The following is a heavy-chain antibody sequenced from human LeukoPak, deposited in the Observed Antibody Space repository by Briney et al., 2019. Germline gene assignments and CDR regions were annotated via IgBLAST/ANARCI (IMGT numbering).Heavy chain of an antibody. D-gene: IGHD6-13*01. CDR1: GFTFSSYG. J-gene: IGHJ4*02. Sequence: GGSLRLSCAASGFTFSSYGMHWVRQAPGKGLEWVAVISYDGSNKYYADSVKGRFTISRDNSKNTLYLQMNSLRAEDTAVYYCANDLDSSPDYWGQGTLVTVSS. CDR2: ISYDGSNK. V-gene: IGHV3-30*18. CDR3: ANDLDSSPDY.